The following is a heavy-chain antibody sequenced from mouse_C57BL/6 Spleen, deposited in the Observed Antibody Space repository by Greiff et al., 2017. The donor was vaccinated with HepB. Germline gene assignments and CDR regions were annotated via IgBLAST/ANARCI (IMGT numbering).Heavy chain of an antibody. V-gene: IGHV1-55*01. CDR1: GYTFTSYW. CDR2: IYPGSGST. Sequence: QVQLQQPGAELVKPGASVKMSCTASGYTFTSYWITWVKQKPGQGLEWIGDIYPGSGSTNYNEKFKSNATLTVDTSASTAYIQLINLTYEYSAVYYCARGSDYSNLGDYWGQGTTLTVSS. CDR3: ARGSDYSNLGDY. D-gene: IGHD2-5*01. J-gene: IGHJ2*01.